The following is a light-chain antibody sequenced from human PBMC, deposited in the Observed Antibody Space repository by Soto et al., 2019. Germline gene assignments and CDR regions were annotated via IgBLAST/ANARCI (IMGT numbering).Light chain of an antibody. CDR1: QGIRND. Sequence: IQMTQSPSSLSASVGDIVTIIFRASQGIRNDLGLYQQKPGKAPKLLIYKASTLKSGVPSRFSGSGSGTEFTLPISSLQPDDFATYYCQHYNSYSEAFGQGTKVDI. CDR2: KAS. J-gene: IGKJ1*01. V-gene: IGKV1-5*03. CDR3: QHYNSYSEA.